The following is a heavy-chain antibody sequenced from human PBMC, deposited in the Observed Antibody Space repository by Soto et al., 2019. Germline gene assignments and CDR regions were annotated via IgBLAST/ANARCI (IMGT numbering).Heavy chain of an antibody. J-gene: IGHJ4*02. D-gene: IGHD1-1*01. V-gene: IGHV4-39*02. Sequence: QLQLQESGPGLVKPSATLSLTCTVSGGPIRSSSHYWGWIRQSPGTGLEWIGSIDESGASYYNPSLKSRVTISVDTSKNQFSLKLISVTGADSAIYYCAREGGYVDYWGQGTLVTVAS. CDR2: IDESGAS. CDR1: GGPIRSSSHY. CDR3: AREGGYVDY.